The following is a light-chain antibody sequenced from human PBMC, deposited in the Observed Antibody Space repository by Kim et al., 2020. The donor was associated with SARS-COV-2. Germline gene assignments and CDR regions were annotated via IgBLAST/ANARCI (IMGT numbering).Light chain of an antibody. J-gene: IGLJ3*02. CDR2: SNN. CDR3: AVWDDSLKQGV. V-gene: IGLV1-44*01. CDR1: SSNIGSNN. Sequence: ELTQPPSASGTPGQRVTISCSGSSSNIGSNNVVWYQQLPGAAPNLLIYSNNQRPSGIPDRFSGSRSGTSASLVISGLQSGDEADYYCAVWDDSLKQGVFGGGTQLTVL.